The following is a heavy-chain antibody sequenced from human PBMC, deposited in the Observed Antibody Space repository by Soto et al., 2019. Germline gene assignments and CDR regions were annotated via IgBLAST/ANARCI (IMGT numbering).Heavy chain of an antibody. D-gene: IGHD3-16*01. V-gene: IGHV2-26*01. CDR3: AQLGCGTARYDY. J-gene: IGHJ4*02. Sequence: QVTLKESGPVLVKPTETLTLTCTVSGFSLSNARLGVSCIRQPPGKALESLAHIFSNDEKSYSTSPKSRLTISTHPSKSQVVSTMTTMYPVDTATYLGAQLGCGTARYDYLGQGS. CDR2: IFSNDEK. CDR1: GFSLSNARLG.